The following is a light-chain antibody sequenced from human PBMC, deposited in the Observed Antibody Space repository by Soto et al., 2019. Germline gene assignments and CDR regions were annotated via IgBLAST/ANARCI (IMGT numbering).Light chain of an antibody. Sequence: DIQMTQSPSSLSASVGDRVTITCRASQDIRNNLDWFQQRPGKVPKRLIYTASSLQSGVPSRFSGSGSGTEFTLTTSSLQHEDFATYYCQQHNAYPWTVGQGTKVELK. CDR2: TAS. V-gene: IGKV1-17*01. J-gene: IGKJ1*01. CDR3: QQHNAYPWT. CDR1: QDIRNN.